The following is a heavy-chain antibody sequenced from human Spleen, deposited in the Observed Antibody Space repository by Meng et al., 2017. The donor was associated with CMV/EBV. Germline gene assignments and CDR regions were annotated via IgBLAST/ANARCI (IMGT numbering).Heavy chain of an antibody. CDR3: ANNGGLAGRLLYY. V-gene: IGHV3-11*04. D-gene: IGHD2-15*01. CDR2: ISSGGSIM. J-gene: IGHJ4*02. Sequence: GGSLRLSCAPSRFTFNDYYMSWIRQVPGKGLEWIAYISSGGSIMYYADSVKGRFTISRDNAKSSLYLQMNSLRVEDTAVYYCANNGGLAGRLLYYWGQGTRVTVYS. CDR1: RFTFNDYY.